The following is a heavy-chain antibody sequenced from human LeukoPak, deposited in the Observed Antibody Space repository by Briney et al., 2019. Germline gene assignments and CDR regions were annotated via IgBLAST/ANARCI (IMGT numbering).Heavy chain of an antibody. CDR3: ARHPPDFDWFLIDY. D-gene: IGHD3-9*01. CDR1: GFTFSSYS. CDR2: IKQDGSEK. V-gene: IGHV3-7*01. Sequence: GGSLRLSCAASGFTFSSYSMNWVRQAPGKGLEWVANIKQDGSEKYYVDSVKGRFTISRDNAKNSLYLQMNSLRAEDTAVYYCARHPPDFDWFLIDYWGQGNLVTVSS. J-gene: IGHJ4*02.